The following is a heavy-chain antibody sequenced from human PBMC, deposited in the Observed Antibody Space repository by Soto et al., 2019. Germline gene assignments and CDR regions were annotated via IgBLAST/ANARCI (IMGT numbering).Heavy chain of an antibody. V-gene: IGHV4-61*03. J-gene: IGHJ6*02. CDR2: ISYNGDT. CDR3: ARDVSSSQGMDV. Sequence: PSETLSLTCTVSGDSVSNGDYYWSWIRQPPGKGLEWIGYISYNGDTNYNPSLKSRLTILADTSKNHFSLNLTSVTAADTAVYYCARDVSSSQGMDVWGQGTTVTVS. D-gene: IGHD2-2*01. CDR1: GDSVSNGDYY.